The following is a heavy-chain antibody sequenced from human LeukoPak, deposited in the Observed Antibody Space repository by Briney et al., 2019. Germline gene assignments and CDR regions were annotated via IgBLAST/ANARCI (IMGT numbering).Heavy chain of an antibody. CDR1: GGSISSYY. CDR2: IYYSGST. Sequence: SETLSLTCTVSGGSISSYYWSWIRQPPGKGLEWIGYIYYSGSTNYNPFLKSRVTISVDTSKNQFSLKLSSVTAADTAVYYCARGAPYDFWSGEWYYYYMDVWGKGTTVTVSS. CDR3: ARGAPYDFWSGEWYYYYMDV. J-gene: IGHJ6*03. V-gene: IGHV4-59*01. D-gene: IGHD3-3*01.